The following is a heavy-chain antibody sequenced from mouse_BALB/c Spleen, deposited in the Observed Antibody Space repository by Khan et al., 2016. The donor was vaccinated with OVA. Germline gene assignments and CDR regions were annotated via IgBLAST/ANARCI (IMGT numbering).Heavy chain of an antibody. Sequence: QVQLKQSGPELVKPGASVRISCKASGYTFTSYYIHWVKQRPGQGLEWIGWIYPGNVNTKYNEKFKGKATLTADKSSSTAYMQLSSLTSEDSAVYFCARDDYFVVDAMDYWGQGTSVTVSS. J-gene: IGHJ4*01. CDR1: GYTFTSYY. CDR3: ARDDYFVVDAMDY. D-gene: IGHD2-4*01. CDR2: IYPGNVNT. V-gene: IGHV1S56*01.